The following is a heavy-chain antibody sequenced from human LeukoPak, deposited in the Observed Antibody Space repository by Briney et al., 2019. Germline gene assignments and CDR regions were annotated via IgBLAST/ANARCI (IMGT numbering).Heavy chain of an antibody. J-gene: IGHJ4*02. CDR1: GGSISSSSYY. V-gene: IGHV4-39*07. D-gene: IGHD2-21*01. CDR3: ARVVVAHFDY. CDR2: IYYSGST. Sequence: SETLSLTCTVSGGSISSSSYYWGWIRQPPGKGLEWIGSIYYSGSTYYNPSLKSRVTISVDTSKNQFSLKLSSVTAADTAVYYCARVVVAHFDYWGQGTLVTVSS.